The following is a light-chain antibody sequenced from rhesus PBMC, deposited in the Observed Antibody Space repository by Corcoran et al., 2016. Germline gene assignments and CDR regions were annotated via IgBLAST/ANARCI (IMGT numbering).Light chain of an antibody. CDR3: THTYGTPIT. J-gene: IGKJ4*01. CDR1: ENGQND. V-gene: IGKV1-74*01. Sequence: IQMTQSPSSLSASVGDRVTITCRASENGQNDLHWYQQKPGKAPKLLIYHAATLPRGAPSRFSGSGSGTEYTFTSSSLQPEDIATYHCTHTYGTPITFGGGAKVEIK. CDR2: HAA.